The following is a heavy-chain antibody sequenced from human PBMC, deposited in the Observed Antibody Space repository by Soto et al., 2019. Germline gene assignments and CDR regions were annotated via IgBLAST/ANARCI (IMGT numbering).Heavy chain of an antibody. CDR3: ASDLVGASDSYGLDV. V-gene: IGHV3-33*01. D-gene: IGHD1-26*01. Sequence: GGSLRLSCAASGFTFSNYGMHWVRQAPGKGLEWVAIIWHDGNNKYYADSVGGRFIISRDNSKNRLYLQMNSLRAEDTAVYYCASDLVGASDSYGLDVWGQGTPVTVSS. CDR1: GFTFSNYG. CDR2: IWHDGNNK. J-gene: IGHJ6*02.